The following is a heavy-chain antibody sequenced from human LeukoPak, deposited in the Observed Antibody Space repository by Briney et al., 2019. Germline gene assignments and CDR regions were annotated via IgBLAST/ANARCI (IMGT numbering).Heavy chain of an antibody. D-gene: IGHD4-23*01. V-gene: IGHV1-8*02. Sequence: ASVKVSCKASGYTFTGYYMHWVRQAPGQGLEWMGWMNPNSGNTGYAQKFQGRVTMTRDMSTSTVYMELSSLRSEDTAVYYCARAVEGGEGFDYWGQGTLVTVSS. CDR3: ARAVEGGEGFDY. CDR2: MNPNSGNT. J-gene: IGHJ4*02. CDR1: GYTFTGYY.